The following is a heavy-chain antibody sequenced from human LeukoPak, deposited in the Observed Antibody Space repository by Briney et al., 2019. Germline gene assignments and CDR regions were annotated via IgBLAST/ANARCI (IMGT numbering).Heavy chain of an antibody. CDR2: ISAYNGNT. CDR3: ARVWYSGYDSVGGYYFDY. V-gene: IGHV1-18*01. CDR1: GYTFTSYG. J-gene: IGHJ4*02. D-gene: IGHD5-12*01. Sequence: ASVKVSCKASGYTFTSYGISWVRQAPGQGLEWMGWISAYNGNTNYAQKLQGRATMTTDTSTSTAYMELRSLRSDDTAVYYCARVWYSGYDSVGGYYFDYWGQGTLVTVSS.